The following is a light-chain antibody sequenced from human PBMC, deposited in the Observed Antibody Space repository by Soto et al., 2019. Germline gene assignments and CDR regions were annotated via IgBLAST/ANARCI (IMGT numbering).Light chain of an antibody. CDR3: QSYDDSQSVHYV. CDR1: SSNIGSTYD. Sequence: QSVLTQPPSVSGAPGQRVTISCTGSSSNIGSTYDVQWYQQLPGTAPKLLIHGNTDRPLGVPDRFSGSKSGTSASLAITGLQADDEADYYCQSYDDSQSVHYVVGTGTKVTVL. CDR2: GNT. V-gene: IGLV1-40*01. J-gene: IGLJ1*01.